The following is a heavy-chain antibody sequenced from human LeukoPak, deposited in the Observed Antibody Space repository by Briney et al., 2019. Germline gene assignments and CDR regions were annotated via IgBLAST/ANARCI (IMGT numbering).Heavy chain of an antibody. CDR3: ARDSSDDYVTIRWFDP. V-gene: IGHV4-59*01. Sequence: SETLSLTCTVSGGSISSYYWSWIRQPPGKGLEWIGYIYYSGSTNYNPSLKSRVTISVDTSKNQFSLKLSSVTAADTAVYYCARDSSDDYVTIRWFDPWGQGTLVTVSS. CDR1: GGSISSYY. D-gene: IGHD4-17*01. CDR2: IYYSGST. J-gene: IGHJ5*02.